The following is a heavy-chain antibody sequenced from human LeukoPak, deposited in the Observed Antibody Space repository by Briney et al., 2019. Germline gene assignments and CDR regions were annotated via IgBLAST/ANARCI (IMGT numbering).Heavy chain of an antibody. CDR3: ARVKDYGGNPDAFDI. D-gene: IGHD4-23*01. V-gene: IGHV3-7*01. CDR2: IKQDGSEK. Sequence: GGSLRLSCAASGFTFSSYWMSWVRQAPGKGLEWVANIKQDGSEKCYVDSVKGRFTISRDNAKNSLYLQMNSLRAEDTAVYYCARVKDYGGNPDAFDIWGQGTMVTVSS. J-gene: IGHJ3*02. CDR1: GFTFSSYW.